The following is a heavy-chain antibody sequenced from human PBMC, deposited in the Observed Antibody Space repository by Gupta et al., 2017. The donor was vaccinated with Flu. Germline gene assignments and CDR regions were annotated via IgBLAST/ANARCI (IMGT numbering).Heavy chain of an antibody. J-gene: IGHJ5*02. D-gene: IGHD3-22*01. CDR3: ARGPYYYDSSGYYYVGWFDP. CDR1: GFTFSSYS. Sequence: EVQLVESGGGLVQPGGSLRLSCAASGFTFSSYSMNWVRQAPGKGLEWVSYISSSSSTIYYADSVKGRFTISRDNAKNSLYLQMNSLRDEDTAVYYCARGPYYYDSSGYYYVGWFDPWGQGTLVTVSS. V-gene: IGHV3-48*02. CDR2: ISSSSSTI.